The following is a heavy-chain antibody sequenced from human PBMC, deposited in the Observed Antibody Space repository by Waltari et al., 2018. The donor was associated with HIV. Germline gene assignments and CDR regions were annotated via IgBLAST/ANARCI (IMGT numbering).Heavy chain of an antibody. CDR1: GDSFTNYF. V-gene: IGHV1-2*06. CDR2: SNPDTGAT. D-gene: IGHD3-16*01. CDR3: ARGEDVSLTHLPPGFRLEV. Sequence: LVQSASQVRAPGASVILSCKASGDSFTNYFLYWLRQAPGQGLEWMGRSNPDTGATPYAPTFHTGVTMSRDTSSASTYMELTRLTAADTATYFCARGEDVSLTHLPPGFRLEVWGKGSLVSVSS. J-gene: IGHJ4*02.